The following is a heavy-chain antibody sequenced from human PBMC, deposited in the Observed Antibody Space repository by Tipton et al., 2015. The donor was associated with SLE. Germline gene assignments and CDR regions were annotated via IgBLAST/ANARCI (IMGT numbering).Heavy chain of an antibody. CDR1: GFTFSTFE. J-gene: IGHJ4*02. D-gene: IGHD4-17*01. Sequence: SLRLSCEASGFTFSTFEMNWVRQAPGKGLEWLSCISSSSQVKYYADSVMGRFTISRDNANNSLSLQMTSLRAEDTAVYYCAKSPVGYGDGGDYWGQGTLVTVSS. V-gene: IGHV3-48*03. CDR2: ISSSSQVK. CDR3: AKSPVGYGDGGDY.